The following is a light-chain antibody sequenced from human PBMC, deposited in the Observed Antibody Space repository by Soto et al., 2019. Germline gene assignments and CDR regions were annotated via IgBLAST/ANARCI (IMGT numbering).Light chain of an antibody. CDR1: ESVSDNY. V-gene: IGKV3-20*01. Sequence: EIVLTQSPGTLSLSPGERATLSCRASESVSDNYLAWYQQRSGQAPRLVIYGASSRASAVPDRFSGSGSGADFTLTISRLEPEDFEVYYCQQYGYSQLTFGGGTKVDIX. CDR3: QQYGYSQLT. J-gene: IGKJ4*01. CDR2: GAS.